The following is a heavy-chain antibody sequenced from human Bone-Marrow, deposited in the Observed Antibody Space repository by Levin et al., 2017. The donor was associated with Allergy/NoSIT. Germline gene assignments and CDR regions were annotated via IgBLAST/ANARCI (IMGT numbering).Heavy chain of an antibody. CDR1: GFTFSSYS. Sequence: GGSLRLSCAASGFTFSSYSMNWVRQAPGKGLEWVSSISSSSTYIFYADSVKGRFTISRDNAKNSLYLQMNSLRAEDTAVYYCARPRGPTAPYYYGMDVWGQGTTVTVSS. J-gene: IGHJ6*02. D-gene: IGHD4-11*01. V-gene: IGHV3-21*01. CDR2: ISSSSTYI. CDR3: ARPRGPTAPYYYGMDV.